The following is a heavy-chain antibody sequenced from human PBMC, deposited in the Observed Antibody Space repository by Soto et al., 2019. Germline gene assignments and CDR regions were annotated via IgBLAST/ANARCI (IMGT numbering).Heavy chain of an antibody. V-gene: IGHV3-23*01. CDR1: EFTFSSYA. CDR3: AKCSPRYSSGLKAYYFDH. Sequence: QSGGSLRLSCAASEFTFSSYAMSWVRQAPGKGLEWVSAISGSGSSSYYADSVKGRFTISRDNSKNTLYLQMNSLRAEDTAVYYCAKCSPRYSSGLKAYYFDHWGQGTLVTVSS. CDR2: ISGSGSSS. J-gene: IGHJ4*02. D-gene: IGHD6-19*01.